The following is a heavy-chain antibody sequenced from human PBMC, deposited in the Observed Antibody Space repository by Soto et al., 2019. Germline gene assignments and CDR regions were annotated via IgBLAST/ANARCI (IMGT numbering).Heavy chain of an antibody. D-gene: IGHD4-17*01. J-gene: IGHJ6*02. CDR3: ARAAVTHERYHYGMDV. Sequence: PSETLSLTCTVSGGSISSYYWSWIRQSPGKGLEWIGCIYYSGNTNYNPSLKSRVTISANTSKNQFSLRLTSVTAADTAVYYCARAAVTHERYHYGMDVWGQGTTVTVSS. CDR2: IYYSGNT. CDR1: GGSISSYY. V-gene: IGHV4-59*01.